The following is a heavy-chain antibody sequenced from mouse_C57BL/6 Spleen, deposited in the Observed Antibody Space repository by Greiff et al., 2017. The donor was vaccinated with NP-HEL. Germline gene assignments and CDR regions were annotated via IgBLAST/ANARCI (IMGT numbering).Heavy chain of an antibody. Sequence: QVQLKESGAELVRPGTSVKVSCKASGYAFTNYLIEWVKQRPGQGLEWIGVINPGSGGTNYNEKFKGKATLTADKSSSTAYMQLSSLTSEDSAVYFCARPYDGYYYAMDYWGQGTSVTVSS. CDR1: GYAFTNYL. V-gene: IGHV1-54*01. CDR2: INPGSGGT. D-gene: IGHD2-3*01. J-gene: IGHJ4*01. CDR3: ARPYDGYYYAMDY.